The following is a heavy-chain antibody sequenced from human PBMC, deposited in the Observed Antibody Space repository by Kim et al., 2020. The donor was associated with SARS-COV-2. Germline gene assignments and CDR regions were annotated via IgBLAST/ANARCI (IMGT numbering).Heavy chain of an antibody. D-gene: IGHD3-3*01. CDR3: AAGALTSAPWPSDY. V-gene: IGHV1-58*01. Sequence: SVKVSCKASGFTFTSSAVQWVRQARGQRLEWIGWIVVGSGNTNYAQKFQERVTITRDMSTSTAYMELSSLRSEDTAVYYCAAGALTSAPWPSDYWGQGTLVTVSS. CDR2: IVVGSGNT. J-gene: IGHJ4*02. CDR1: GFTFTSSA.